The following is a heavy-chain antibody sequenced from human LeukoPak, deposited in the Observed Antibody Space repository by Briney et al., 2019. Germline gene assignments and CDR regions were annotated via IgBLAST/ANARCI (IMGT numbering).Heavy chain of an antibody. V-gene: IGHV3-30*18. CDR1: GFTFSSYG. CDR3: AKDGLTGYFDY. J-gene: IGHJ4*02. D-gene: IGHD3/OR15-3a*01. CDR2: ISYDGSNK. Sequence: GGSLRLSCAASGFTFSSYGMHWVRQAPGKGLEWVAIISYDGSNKYYADSVKGRFTISRDNPKNTLYLQMNSLRAEDTAVYYCAKDGLTGYFDYWGQGTLVTVSS.